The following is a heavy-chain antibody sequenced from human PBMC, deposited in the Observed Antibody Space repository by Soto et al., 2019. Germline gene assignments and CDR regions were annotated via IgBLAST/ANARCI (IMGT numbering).Heavy chain of an antibody. V-gene: IGHV2-26*01. CDR3: ARMGGTQTWYGMDV. CDR1: GFSLSNARMG. Sequence: QVTLKESGPVLVKPTETLTLTCTVSGFSLSNARMGVSWIRQPPGKALEWLAHIFSNDEKSYRTSLKRRLTISKDTSKSQVVLRMTNMEPVDTATYYCARMGGTQTWYGMDVWGQVTTVTVSS. CDR2: IFSNDEK. J-gene: IGHJ6*02.